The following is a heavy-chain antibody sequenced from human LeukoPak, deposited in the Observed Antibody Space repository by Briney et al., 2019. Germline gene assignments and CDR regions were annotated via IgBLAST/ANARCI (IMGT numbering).Heavy chain of an antibody. J-gene: IGHJ6*03. D-gene: IGHD6-13*01. CDR3: AKDATAVVGTVYMDV. Sequence: GGSLRLSCAASGFTFSSYWMHWVRQAPGKGLVWVSRITSDGSSTSYADSVKGRFTISRDNAKNMLYLQLNSLRAEDTAVYYCAKDATAVVGTVYMDVWGKGTTVTISS. CDR2: ITSDGSST. V-gene: IGHV3-74*01. CDR1: GFTFSSYW.